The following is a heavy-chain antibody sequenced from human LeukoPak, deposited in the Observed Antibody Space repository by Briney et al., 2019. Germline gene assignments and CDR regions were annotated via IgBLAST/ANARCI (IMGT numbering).Heavy chain of an antibody. CDR3: ARDYYYDSSGYVDY. V-gene: IGHV1-18*01. CDR1: GYTFTSYG. D-gene: IGHD3-22*01. J-gene: IGHJ4*02. CDR2: ISAYNGNA. Sequence: GASVKVSCKASGYTFTSYGISWVRQAPGQGLEWMGWISAYNGNANYAQNLQGRINRTTDTSTSTAYMELTSLRSDDTAVYYCARDYYYDSSGYVDYWGQGTLVTVSS.